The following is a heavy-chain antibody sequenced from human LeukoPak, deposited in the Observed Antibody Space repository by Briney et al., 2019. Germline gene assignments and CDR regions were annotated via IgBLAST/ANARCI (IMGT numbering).Heavy chain of an antibody. V-gene: IGHV3-33*08. CDR2: IWYDGSKK. CDR3: TRYNTGSVDY. J-gene: IGHJ4*02. Sequence: GRSLRLSCAASGFTFSNYATHWVRQAPGKGLEWVAVIWYDGSKKYYADSVKGRFTISRDNSKNTLYLQMDSLRAEDTAVYFCTRYNTGSVDYWGQGTLVTVSS. D-gene: IGHD2-8*02. CDR1: GFTFSNYA.